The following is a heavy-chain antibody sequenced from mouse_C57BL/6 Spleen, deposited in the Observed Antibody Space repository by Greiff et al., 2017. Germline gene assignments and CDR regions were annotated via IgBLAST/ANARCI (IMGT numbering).Heavy chain of an antibody. V-gene: IGHV1-80*01. J-gene: IGHJ2*01. CDR3: ARPGGSYVDYDLDY. D-gene: IGHD1-1*02. CDR1: GYAFSSYW. Sequence: VQLQQSGAGLVKPGASVKISCKASGYAFSSYWMTWVRQRPGTGLEWVGLIYPGDSDTNYHEKFKGKATLTTDNSSSTHYMQLSSLTSEDSAVYYCARPGGSYVDYDLDYWGQGTTLTVSS. CDR2: IYPGDSDT.